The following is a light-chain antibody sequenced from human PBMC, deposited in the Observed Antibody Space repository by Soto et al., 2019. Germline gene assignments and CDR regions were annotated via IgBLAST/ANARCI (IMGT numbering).Light chain of an antibody. J-gene: IGKJ4*01. CDR2: DAS. CDR3: QQYENIPLT. V-gene: IGKV1-33*01. CDR1: HDISNY. Sequence: DIRMTQSPSSLSASVGDGVTITCQASHDISNYLSWYQQKPGKAPKLLIYDASTLETGVPSRFSASGSGTDFTFAISSLQPEDIATYYCQQYENIPLTFGGGTKVDIK.